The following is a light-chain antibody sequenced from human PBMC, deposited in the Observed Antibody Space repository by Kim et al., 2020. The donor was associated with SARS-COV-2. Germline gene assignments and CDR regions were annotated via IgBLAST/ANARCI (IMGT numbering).Light chain of an antibody. V-gene: IGKV1-5*01. CDR3: HQYKSYPYT. J-gene: IGKJ2*01. CDR2: EAS. CDR1: QTINSW. Sequence: SAAGGDSVTITGRASQTINSWLAWYQQKPGKAPKLLIYEASGLESGVPSRFSGTESGTEFTLTISSLQPDDSATYYCHQYKSYPYTFGQGTKLEI.